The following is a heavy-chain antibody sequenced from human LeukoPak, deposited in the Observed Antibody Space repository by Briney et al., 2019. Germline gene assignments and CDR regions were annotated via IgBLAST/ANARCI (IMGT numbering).Heavy chain of an antibody. Sequence: PGGSLRLSCAASGFTFSSYAMSWVRQAPGKGLEWVSGISGSGGSTYYADSVKGRFTISRDNAKNTRHLQMNSLRAEDTAVYYCAKQDIVGATYFQHWGQGTLVTVSS. V-gene: IGHV3-23*01. CDR3: AKQDIVGATYFQH. J-gene: IGHJ1*01. CDR1: GFTFSSYA. D-gene: IGHD1-26*01. CDR2: ISGSGGST.